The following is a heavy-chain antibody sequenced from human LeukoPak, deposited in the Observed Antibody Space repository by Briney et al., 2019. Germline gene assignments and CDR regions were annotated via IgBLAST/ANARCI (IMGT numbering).Heavy chain of an antibody. V-gene: IGHV3-15*01. CDR3: TTDLDYYDSSGYLTRFDY. J-gene: IGHJ4*02. CDR1: GFTFSNAW. D-gene: IGHD3-22*01. Sequence: GGSLRLSCAASGFTFSNAWMSWVRQAPGKGLEWVGRIKSKTDGGTTDYAAPVKGRFTISRDDSKNTLYLQMNSLKTEDTAVYYCTTDLDYYDSSGYLTRFDYWGQGTLVTVSS. CDR2: IKSKTDGGTT.